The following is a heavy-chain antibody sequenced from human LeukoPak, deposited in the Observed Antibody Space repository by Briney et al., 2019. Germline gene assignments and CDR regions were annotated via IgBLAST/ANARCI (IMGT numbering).Heavy chain of an antibody. D-gene: IGHD5-12*01. J-gene: IGHJ4*02. V-gene: IGHV3-21*01. CDR1: GFTFTSFT. CDR2: ISSVSDYI. CDR3: ARSGYSGYGCFDY. Sequence: GGSLRLSCAASGFTFTSFTINWVRQAPGKGLEWVLSISSVSDYIYYADSVRGRFTISRDNAKNLLYLQMNSLRAEDTAVYYCARSGYSGYGCFDYWGQGALVIVSS.